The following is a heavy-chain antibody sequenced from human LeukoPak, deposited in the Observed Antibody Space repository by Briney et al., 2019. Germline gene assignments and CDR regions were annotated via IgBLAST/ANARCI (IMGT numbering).Heavy chain of an antibody. J-gene: IGHJ6*02. CDR2: IYYSGST. Sequence: PSETLSLTCTVSGGSISSSRYYWGWIRQPPRKGLEWIGNIYYSGSTYYNPSLKSRVTISVDTSKNQFSLKLSSVTAADTAVYYCARDRVVVVPAAMGEWPYYYYGMDVWGQGTTVTVSS. V-gene: IGHV4-39*07. CDR1: GGSISSSRYY. CDR3: ARDRVVVVPAAMGEWPYYYYGMDV. D-gene: IGHD2-2*01.